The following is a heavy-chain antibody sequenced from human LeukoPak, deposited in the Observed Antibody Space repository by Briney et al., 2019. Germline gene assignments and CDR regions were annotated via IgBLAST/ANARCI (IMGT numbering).Heavy chain of an antibody. Sequence: GASVRASCKPSGYTFTSYGISWGRQAPGQGLEWMGWISAYNGNTNYAQKLQGRVTMTTDTSTSTAYMELRSLRSDDTAVYYCARGGMVRSKLFDPWGQGTLVTVSS. D-gene: IGHD3-10*01. CDR2: ISAYNGNT. CDR1: GYTFTSYG. J-gene: IGHJ5*02. V-gene: IGHV1-18*01. CDR3: ARGGMVRSKLFDP.